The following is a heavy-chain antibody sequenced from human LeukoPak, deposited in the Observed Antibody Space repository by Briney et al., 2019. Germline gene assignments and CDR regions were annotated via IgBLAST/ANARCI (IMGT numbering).Heavy chain of an antibody. CDR3: ARSPDYGDFFDY. CDR1: EFTFSSYS. Sequence: GGSLRLSCAASEFTFSSYSMNWVRQAPGKGLEWVSVIYSGGSTYYADSVKGRFTISRDNSKNTLYLQMNSLRAEDTAVYYCARSPDYGDFFDYWGQGTLVTVSS. J-gene: IGHJ4*02. V-gene: IGHV3-53*01. CDR2: IYSGGST. D-gene: IGHD4-17*01.